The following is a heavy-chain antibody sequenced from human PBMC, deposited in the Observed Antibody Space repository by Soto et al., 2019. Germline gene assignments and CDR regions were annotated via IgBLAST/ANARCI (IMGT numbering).Heavy chain of an antibody. Sequence: TSETLSLTCAVYGGSFSGYYWSWIRQPPGKGLEWIGEINHSGSTNYNPSLKSRVTISVDTSKNQFSLKLSSVTAADTAVYYCARRTYGMDVWGQGTTVTVSS. CDR3: ARRTYGMDV. CDR1: GGSFSGYY. CDR2: INHSGST. J-gene: IGHJ6*02. V-gene: IGHV4-34*01.